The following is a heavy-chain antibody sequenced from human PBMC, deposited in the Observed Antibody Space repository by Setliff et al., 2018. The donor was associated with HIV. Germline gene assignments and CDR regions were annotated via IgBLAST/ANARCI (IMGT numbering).Heavy chain of an antibody. J-gene: IGHJ4*02. Sequence: GASVKVSCAVSGFSVSNKYMTWVRQAPGKGLEWVSIIYSDDYTYYADSIKGRFTISRDSSKNTLYLQMTSLRAEDTAVYYCARRAYCSSTTCFDFWGQGTLVTSPQ. V-gene: IGHV3-66*04. CDR2: IYSDDYT. CDR1: GFSVSNKY. D-gene: IGHD2-2*01. CDR3: ARRAYCSSTTCFDF.